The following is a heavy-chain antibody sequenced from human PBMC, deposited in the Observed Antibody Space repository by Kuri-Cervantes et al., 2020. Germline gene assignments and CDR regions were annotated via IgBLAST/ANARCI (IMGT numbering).Heavy chain of an antibody. CDR2: INQDGTEK. V-gene: IGHV3-7*05. Sequence: GGSLRLSCAAAVFNCIRQAPGKGLEWVANINQDGTEKDYVDSVKGRFTISRDNANNSLYLQMNSLKTEDTAVYYCARDQPKEDYYYMDVWGKGTTVTVSS. J-gene: IGHJ6*03. CDR3: ARDQPKEDYYYMDV. CDR1: VFNCI.